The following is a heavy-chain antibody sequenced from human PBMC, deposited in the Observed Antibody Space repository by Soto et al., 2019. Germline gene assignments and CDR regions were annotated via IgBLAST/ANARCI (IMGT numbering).Heavy chain of an antibody. Sequence: QVQLVQSGAEVKKPGASVKVSCQASGYTFTAQYLHWGRKPPGEGLEWMGWINPTTGATRYAQKFQGRVTMTRDTSMSTAYLEVRSLRPDDTAVYYCAKGDSSWVSWFDPWGQGTLVTVSS. CDR1: GYTFTAQY. V-gene: IGHV1-2*02. CDR2: INPTTGAT. D-gene: IGHD6-19*01. J-gene: IGHJ5*02. CDR3: AKGDSSWVSWFDP.